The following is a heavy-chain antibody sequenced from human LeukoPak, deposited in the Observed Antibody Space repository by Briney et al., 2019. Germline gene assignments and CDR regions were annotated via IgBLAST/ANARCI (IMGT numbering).Heavy chain of an antibody. CDR1: GFTFSSYW. CDR2: INSDGSST. Sequence: GGSLRLSCAASGFTFSSYWMHWARQAPGKGLVWVSRINSDGSSTSYADSVKGRFTTSRDNAKNTLYLQMNSLRAEDTAVYYCARGYCSSTSCYREGFDPWGQGTLVTVSS. D-gene: IGHD2-2*01. CDR3: ARGYCSSTSCYREGFDP. J-gene: IGHJ5*02. V-gene: IGHV3-74*01.